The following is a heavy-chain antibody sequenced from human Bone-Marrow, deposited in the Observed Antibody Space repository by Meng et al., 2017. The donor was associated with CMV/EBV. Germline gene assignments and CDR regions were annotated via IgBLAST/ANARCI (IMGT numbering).Heavy chain of an antibody. V-gene: IGHV3-30*02. CDR1: GFTFSSYG. J-gene: IGHJ4*02. CDR3: AKIFGVVMSFDY. CDR2: IRYDGSNK. Sequence: GESLKISCAASGFTFSSYGMHWVGQAPGKGLEWVAFIRYDGSNKYYADSVKGRFTISRDNSKNTLYLQMNSLRAEDTAVYYCAKIFGVVMSFDYWGQGTLVTVSS. D-gene: IGHD3-3*01.